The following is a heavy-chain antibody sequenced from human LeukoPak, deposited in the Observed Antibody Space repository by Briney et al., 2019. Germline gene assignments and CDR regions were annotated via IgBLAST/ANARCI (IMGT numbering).Heavy chain of an antibody. V-gene: IGHV3-9*01. D-gene: IGHD3-10*01. J-gene: IGHJ6*02. CDR1: GFSFDDFD. CDR2: IGWNGRSI. CDR3: AKESDYFGSGSYYNVWDV. Sequence: QPGRSLRLSCAASGFSFDDFDMHWVRHAPGKGLEWVSRIGWNGRSIHYADSVKGRFTISRDNAKNSLYLQMNSLRAEDTALYYCAKESDYFGSGSYYNVWDVWGQGTTVIVSS.